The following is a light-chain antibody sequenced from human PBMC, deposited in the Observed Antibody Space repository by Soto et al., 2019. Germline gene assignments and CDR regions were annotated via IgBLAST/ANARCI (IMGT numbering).Light chain of an antibody. CDR2: TES. CDR3: QQRYSPPIP. J-gene: IGKJ5*01. V-gene: IGKV1-39*01. CDR1: QNIRNY. Sequence: IQRTQSNSSLSASVGDRVAITCRASQNIRNYLNWYHQKPGNAPKLLIYTESNLLSGVASRFSGSGSGTDFTLTISSLQPADFATYYCQQRYSPPIPFGQGTRLEI.